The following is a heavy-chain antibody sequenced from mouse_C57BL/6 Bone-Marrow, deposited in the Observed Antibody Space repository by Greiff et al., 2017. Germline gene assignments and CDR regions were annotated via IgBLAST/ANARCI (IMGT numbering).Heavy chain of an antibody. CDR3: DWDGWYFDV. CDR2: INPSSGYT. V-gene: IGHV1-7*01. J-gene: IGHJ1*03. CDR1: GYTFTSYW. D-gene: IGHD4-1*01. Sequence: QVQLQQSGAELAKPGASVKLSCTASGYTFTSYWMHWVKQRPGQGLEWIGYINPSSGYTKYKQKFKDKATLTADKSSSTAYMQLSSLTYADSEVYYCDWDGWYFDVWGTGTTVTVSS.